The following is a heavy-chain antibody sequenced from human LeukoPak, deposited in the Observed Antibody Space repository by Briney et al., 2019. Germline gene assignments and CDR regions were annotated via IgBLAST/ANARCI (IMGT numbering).Heavy chain of an antibody. CDR3: ARRYSTSWYFDY. CDR2: FYHGGST. J-gene: IGHJ4*02. D-gene: IGHD6-13*01. CDR1: GGSISSYY. V-gene: IGHV4-59*12. Sequence: SETLSLTCTVSGGSISSYYWSWIRQPPGKGLEWIGTFYHGGSTYYNPSLKSRVTISVDTSKNQFPLNLTSVTAADTAVYYCARRYSTSWYFDYWGQGTLVTVSS.